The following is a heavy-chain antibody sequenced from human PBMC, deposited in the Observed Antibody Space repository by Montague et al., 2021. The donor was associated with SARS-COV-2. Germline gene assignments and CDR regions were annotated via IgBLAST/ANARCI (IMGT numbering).Heavy chain of an antibody. J-gene: IGHJ6*02. CDR3: ARDDIVLQGVTKGMDV. V-gene: IGHV4-39*07. D-gene: IGHD3-10*01. CDR2: MYYSGST. CDR1: GGSISSSNHY. Sequence: SETLSLTCTVSGGSISSSNHYWGWIRQPPGKGLEWIGNMYYSGSTYYNPSLKSRVTISIDTSKNQFSLKLSFVTAADAAVYYCARDDIVLQGVTKGMDVWGQGTTVTVSS.